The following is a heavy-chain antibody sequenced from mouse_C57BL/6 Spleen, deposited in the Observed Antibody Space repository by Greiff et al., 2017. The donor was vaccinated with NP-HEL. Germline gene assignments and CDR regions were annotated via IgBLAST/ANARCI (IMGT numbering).Heavy chain of an antibody. D-gene: IGHD1-1*01. Sequence: EVQGVESGGGLVKPGGSLKLSCAASGFTFSDYGMHWVRQAPEKGLEWVAYISSGSSTIYYADTVKGRFTISRDNAKNTLFLQMTSLRSEDTAMYYWARPDYYGSSFHWYFDVWGTGTTVTVSS. CDR2: ISSGSSTI. J-gene: IGHJ1*03. CDR3: ARPDYYGSSFHWYFDV. V-gene: IGHV5-17*01. CDR1: GFTFSDYG.